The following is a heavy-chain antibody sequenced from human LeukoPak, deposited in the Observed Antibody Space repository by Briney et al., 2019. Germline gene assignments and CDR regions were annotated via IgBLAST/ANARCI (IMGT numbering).Heavy chain of an antibody. V-gene: IGHV3-30-3*01. J-gene: IGHJ6*04. CDR2: ISYDGSNK. Sequence: GRSLRLSCAASGFTFSSYAMHWVRQAPGKGLEWVAVISYDGSNKYYADSVKGRFTISRDHSKNTLYLQMNSLRAEDRAVYYCARDRLPGCSGGSCYSYYYYGMDVWGKGTTVTVSS. D-gene: IGHD2-15*01. CDR1: GFTFSSYA. CDR3: ARDRLPGCSGGSCYSYYYYGMDV.